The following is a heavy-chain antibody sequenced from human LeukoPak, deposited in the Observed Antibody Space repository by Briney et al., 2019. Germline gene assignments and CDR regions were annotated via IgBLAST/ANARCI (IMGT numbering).Heavy chain of an antibody. V-gene: IGHV3-7*01. J-gene: IGHJ4*02. Sequence: GSLRLSCAASGFTFRSYWMSWVRQAPGKGLEWVANINQGGSVKYYVDSVKGRFTISRDDAKNSLYVQMNSLRDEDTAVYYCARVGYSGWNLEYWGQGTLVTVSS. CDR3: ARVGYSGWNLEY. D-gene: IGHD5-12*01. CDR1: GFTFRSYW. CDR2: INQGGSVK.